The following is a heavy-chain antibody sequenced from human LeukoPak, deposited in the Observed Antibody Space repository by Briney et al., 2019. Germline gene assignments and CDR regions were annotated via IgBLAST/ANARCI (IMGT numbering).Heavy chain of an antibody. D-gene: IGHD3-3*01. CDR3: AKDLEVVVGFLEWSPAFDI. V-gene: IGHV1-69*04. Sequence: SVKVSCKASGGTFSRYAISWVRQAPGQGLEWMGRIIPIFGIANNAQKFQGRVTITADKSTSTAYMELSSLRAEDTAVYYCAKDLEVVVGFLEWSPAFDIWGQGTMVTVSS. J-gene: IGHJ3*02. CDR1: GGTFSRYA. CDR2: IIPIFGIA.